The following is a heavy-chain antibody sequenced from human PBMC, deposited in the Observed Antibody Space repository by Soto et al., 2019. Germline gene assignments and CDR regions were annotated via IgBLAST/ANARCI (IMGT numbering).Heavy chain of an antibody. J-gene: IGHJ3*02. V-gene: IGHV3-7*05. D-gene: IGHD2-2*01. CDR3: AKDMGPADAYQFDI. CDR1: GFTFSGFW. CDR2: IKEDGSET. Sequence: PGGSLRLSCAASGFTFSGFWMSWVRRAPGRGLEWVANIKEDGSETYYVDSVEGRFTISRDNAKNSLYLQMNSLRAEDTALYYCAKDMGPADAYQFDIWGQGTMVTVSS.